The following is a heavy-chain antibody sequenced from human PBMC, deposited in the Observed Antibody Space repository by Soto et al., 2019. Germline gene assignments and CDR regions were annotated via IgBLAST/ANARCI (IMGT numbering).Heavy chain of an antibody. CDR2: IYYSGST. Sequence: SETLSLTCTVSSGSVSSGTSYWSWIRQPPGKGLEWIGYIYYSGSTNYNPSLKSRVTISVDTSKNQFSLKLSSVTAADTAVYYCARGIEGWYQGRYYYGMDVWGQGTTVTVSS. J-gene: IGHJ6*02. CDR3: ARGIEGWYQGRYYYGMDV. V-gene: IGHV4-61*01. D-gene: IGHD6-19*01. CDR1: SGSVSSGTSY.